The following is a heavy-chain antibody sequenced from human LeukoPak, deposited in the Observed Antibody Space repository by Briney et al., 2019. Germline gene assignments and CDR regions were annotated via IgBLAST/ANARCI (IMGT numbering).Heavy chain of an antibody. CDR1: GGSISSYY. CDR3: ARRRYYYGSSGSSYWYFDL. CDR2: IYYSGST. Sequence: SETLSLTCTVSGGSISSYYWSWIRQPPGKGLEWIGYIYYSGSTNYNPSLKSRVTISVDTSKNQFSLKLSSVTAADTAVYYCARRRYYYGSSGSSYWYFDLWGRGTLVTVSS. V-gene: IGHV4-59*01. J-gene: IGHJ2*01. D-gene: IGHD3-22*01.